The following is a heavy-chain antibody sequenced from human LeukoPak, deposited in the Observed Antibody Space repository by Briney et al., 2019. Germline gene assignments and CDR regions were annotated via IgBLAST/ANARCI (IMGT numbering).Heavy chain of an antibody. CDR1: GYSISSGYY. V-gene: IGHV4-38-2*01. CDR3: ARHLRITMIVEEWDY. J-gene: IGHJ4*02. D-gene: IGHD3-22*01. Sequence: PSETLSLTCAVSGYSISSGYYWGWIRQPPGKGLEWIGSIYHSGSTYYNPSLKSRVTISVDTSKNQFSLKLSSVTAADTAVYYCARHLRITMIVEEWDYWGQGTLVTVSS. CDR2: IYHSGST.